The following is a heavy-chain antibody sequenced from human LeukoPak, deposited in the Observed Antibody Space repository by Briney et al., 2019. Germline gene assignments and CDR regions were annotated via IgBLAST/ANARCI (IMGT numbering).Heavy chain of an antibody. CDR2: IYHSGST. J-gene: IGHJ4*02. CDR1: GGSISSGGYS. Sequence: SQTLSLTCAVSGGSISSGGYSWSWIRQPPGKGLEWIGYIYHSGSTYYNPSLKSRVTISVDRSKNQFSLKLSSVTAADTVVYYCARQGMFDSSGYYVSKSPKSPGFDYWGQGTLVTVSS. V-gene: IGHV4-30-2*01. D-gene: IGHD3-22*01. CDR3: ARQGMFDSSGYYVSKSPKSPGFDY.